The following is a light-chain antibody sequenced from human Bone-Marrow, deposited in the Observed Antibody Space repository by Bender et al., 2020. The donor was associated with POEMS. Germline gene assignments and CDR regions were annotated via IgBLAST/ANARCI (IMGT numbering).Light chain of an antibody. CDR2: KDR. CDR1: FLATKY. CDR3: FSAADNNGV. V-gene: IGLV3-27*01. J-gene: IGLJ7*01. Sequence: SFELTQPPSVSVSPGQTARITCSGDFLATKYVQWFQQKPGQSPVMVIYKDRERPSGIPERFSGSSSGTTVTLTISGAQVEDEADYYCFSAADNNGVFGGGTQLTVL.